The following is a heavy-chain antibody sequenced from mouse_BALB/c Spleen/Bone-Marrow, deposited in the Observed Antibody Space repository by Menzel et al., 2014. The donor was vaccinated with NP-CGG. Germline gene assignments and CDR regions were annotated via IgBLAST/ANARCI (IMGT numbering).Heavy chain of an antibody. CDR2: ISPGDGVI. Sequence: QVQLQQSDAELVKPGAPVKISCKASGYTFTDHAIHWVKQKPEQGLEWIGYISPGDGVIKYNEKFKGKAILTADRSPSTAYMQLNSLTSEDSAVYFCKRSLGRFAYWGQGTLVTVSA. CDR1: GYTFTDHA. V-gene: IGHV1S53*02. D-gene: IGHD4-1*01. CDR3: KRSLGRFAY. J-gene: IGHJ3*01.